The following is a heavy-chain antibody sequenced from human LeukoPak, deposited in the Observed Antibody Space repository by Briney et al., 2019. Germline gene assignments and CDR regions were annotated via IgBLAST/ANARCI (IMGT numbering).Heavy chain of an antibody. D-gene: IGHD1-26*01. J-gene: IGHJ3*02. CDR1: GYIFTGYY. CDR3: ARGRGAPNAFDI. V-gene: IGHV1-2*02. Sequence: GASVKVSCKTSGYIFTGYYMHWVRQAPGQGLEWMGWITPNNGGTNYAQKLQGRVTMTTDTSTSTAYMELRSLRSDDTAVYYCARGRGAPNAFDIWGQGTMVTVSS. CDR2: ITPNNGGT.